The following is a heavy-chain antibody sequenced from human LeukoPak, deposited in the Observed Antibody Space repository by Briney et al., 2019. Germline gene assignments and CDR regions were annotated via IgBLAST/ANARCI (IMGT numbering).Heavy chain of an antibody. CDR2: IIPILGIA. D-gene: IGHD5-12*01. J-gene: IGHJ4*02. V-gene: IGHV1-69*04. Sequence: ASVKVSCKASGGTFSSYAISWVRQAPGQGLEWMGRIIPILGIANYAQKFQGRVTITADKSTSTAYMELSSLRSEDTAVYYCASLYSGYDQFDYWGQGTLVTVAS. CDR3: ASLYSGYDQFDY. CDR1: GGTFSSYA.